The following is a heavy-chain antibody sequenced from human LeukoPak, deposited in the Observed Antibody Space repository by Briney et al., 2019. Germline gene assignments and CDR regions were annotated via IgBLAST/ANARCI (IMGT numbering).Heavy chain of an antibody. D-gene: IGHD3-10*01. Sequence: PSETLSLTCTVSGGSISSYYWSWIRQPPGKGLGWIGFISDSGNTNYNPSLKSRVTISVDTSKNQFSLKLSSVTAADTAVYYCARVPPGPGFGYFDYRGQGTLVPVSS. CDR1: GGSISSYY. CDR3: ARVPPGPGFGYFDY. V-gene: IGHV4-59*01. CDR2: ISDSGNT. J-gene: IGHJ4*02.